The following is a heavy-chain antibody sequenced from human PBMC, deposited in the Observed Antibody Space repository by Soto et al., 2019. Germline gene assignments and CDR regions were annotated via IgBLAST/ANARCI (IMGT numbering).Heavy chain of an antibody. D-gene: IGHD1-26*01. CDR2: ITNDGNNE. V-gene: IGHV3-30*02. Sequence: GGSLRLSCAASGLVFGDYGMHLVRQAPGKGLEWVALITNDGNNEYYRESVKGRFSISRGRSTNTVDLLMNSLRPEDTGVYYCAKEGPGGGRHFYYAMDVWGQGTTVTVSS. J-gene: IGHJ6*02. CDR3: AKEGPGGGRHFYYAMDV. CDR1: GLVFGDYG.